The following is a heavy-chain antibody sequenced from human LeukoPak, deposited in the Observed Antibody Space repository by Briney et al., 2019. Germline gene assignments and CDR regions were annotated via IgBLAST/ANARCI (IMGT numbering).Heavy chain of an antibody. CDR2: IYSTGGK. D-gene: IGHD6-19*01. CDR1: PFSVTTNY. Sequence: GRSLRLSCAASPFSVTTNYMSCVRQAPRNGREWASIIYSTGGKYYADCVKGRFTISRDNSKHTLNLQMNSLRAEDTAIYYCARGSDGWFAFDYWGQGILVTVSS. J-gene: IGHJ4*02. V-gene: IGHV3-66*01. CDR3: ARGSDGWFAFDY.